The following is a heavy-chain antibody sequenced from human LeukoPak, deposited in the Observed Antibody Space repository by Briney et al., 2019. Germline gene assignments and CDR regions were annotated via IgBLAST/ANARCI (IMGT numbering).Heavy chain of an antibody. V-gene: IGHV3-48*04. CDR2: ISSSGSTI. D-gene: IGHD6-13*01. Sequence: PGGSLRLSCAASGFTFSSYWMSWVRQTPGKGLEWVSFISSSGSTILYADSVKGRFTISRDNAKNSLYLQMNILRAEDTAVYYCAAGYYFDYWGQGTLVTVSS. J-gene: IGHJ4*02. CDR1: GFTFSSYW. CDR3: AAGYYFDY.